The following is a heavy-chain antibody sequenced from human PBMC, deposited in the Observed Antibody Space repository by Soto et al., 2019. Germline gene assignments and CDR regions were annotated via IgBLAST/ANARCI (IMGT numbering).Heavy chain of an antibody. Sequence: QVQLQQWGAGLLKPSETLSLTCAVYGGSFSGYYWSWIRQTPGKGLEWIGEINHSGSTNYNPSLKSRVTISVDTSKNQFSRKLSSVTAADTGVYYCARGYSSGWYYYWGQGTLVTVSS. V-gene: IGHV4-34*01. CDR2: INHSGST. CDR3: ARGYSSGWYYY. D-gene: IGHD6-19*01. CDR1: GGSFSGYY. J-gene: IGHJ4*02.